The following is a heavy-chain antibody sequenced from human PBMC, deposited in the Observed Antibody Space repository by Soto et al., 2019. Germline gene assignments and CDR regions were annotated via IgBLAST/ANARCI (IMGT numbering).Heavy chain of an antibody. Sequence: EVQLLESGGGLVQPGGSLRLSCAASGFTFSSYAMSWVRQAPGKGLEWVSGISGSGGSTYYADSVKGRFTISRDNSKNTLYLQVNSLRAEDTAVYYCEKDGTTDYSSSWLGYWGQGTLVTVSS. J-gene: IGHJ4*02. D-gene: IGHD6-13*01. CDR2: ISGSGGST. CDR1: GFTFSSYA. CDR3: EKDGTTDYSSSWLGY. V-gene: IGHV3-23*01.